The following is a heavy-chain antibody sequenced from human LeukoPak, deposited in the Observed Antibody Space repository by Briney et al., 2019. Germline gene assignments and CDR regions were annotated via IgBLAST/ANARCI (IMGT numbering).Heavy chain of an antibody. Sequence: GSVKVSCKASGYTFTSYGISWVQQAPGQGLEWMGWISAYNGNTNYAQKLQGRVTMTTDTSTSTAYMELRSLRSDDTAVYYCARAAGGGSPFDYWGQGTLVTVSS. CDR3: ARAAGGGSPFDY. V-gene: IGHV1-18*01. CDR1: GYTFTSYG. CDR2: ISAYNGNT. D-gene: IGHD2-15*01. J-gene: IGHJ4*02.